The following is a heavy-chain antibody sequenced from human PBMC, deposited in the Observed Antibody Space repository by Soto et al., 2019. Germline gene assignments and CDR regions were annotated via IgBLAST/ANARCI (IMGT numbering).Heavy chain of an antibody. CDR2: ISSSSSTI. Sequence: GGSLRLSCAASGFTFSSYSMNWVRQAPGKGLEWVSYISSSSSTIYYADSVKGRFTISRDNAKNSLYLQMNSLRDEDTAVYYCARGRATVTNNWFDPWGQGTLVTVSS. CDR3: ARGRATVTNNWFDP. J-gene: IGHJ5*02. CDR1: GFTFSSYS. D-gene: IGHD4-17*01. V-gene: IGHV3-48*02.